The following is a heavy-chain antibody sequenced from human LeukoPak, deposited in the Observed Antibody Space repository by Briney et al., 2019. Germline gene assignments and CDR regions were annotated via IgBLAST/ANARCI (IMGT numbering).Heavy chain of an antibody. D-gene: IGHD3-22*01. CDR2: ISSDESTD. CDR1: GFTFSTYG. J-gene: IGHJ4*02. V-gene: IGHV3-30*18. CDR3: AKDNYYYDSSGYYIDY. Sequence: PGGSLRLSCAASGFTFSTYGMHWVRQAPGKGLEWVAVISSDESTDYYSDSVRGRFTVSRDNSKNTLYLQMNSLRAEDTAVYYCAKDNYYYDSSGYYIDYWGQGTLVTVSS.